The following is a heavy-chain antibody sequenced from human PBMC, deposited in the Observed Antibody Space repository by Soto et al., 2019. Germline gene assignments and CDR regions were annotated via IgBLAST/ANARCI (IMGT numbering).Heavy chain of an antibody. CDR2: IIPIFGTA. Sequence: SVKVSCKASGGTFSSYAISWVRQAPGQGLEWMGGIIPIFGTANYAQKFQGRVTITADESTSTAYMELSSLRSEDTAVYYCARDRRFIVVVVAATGPGYYGMDVWGQGTTVTVSS. D-gene: IGHD2-15*01. CDR1: GGTFSSYA. CDR3: ARDRRFIVVVVAATGPGYYGMDV. J-gene: IGHJ6*02. V-gene: IGHV1-69*13.